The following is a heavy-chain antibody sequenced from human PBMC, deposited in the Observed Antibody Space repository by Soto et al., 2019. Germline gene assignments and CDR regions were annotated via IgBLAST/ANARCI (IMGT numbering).Heavy chain of an antibody. CDR2: IYHSGST. J-gene: IGHJ4*02. V-gene: IGHV4-30-2*01. CDR1: GGSISSGGYS. D-gene: IGHD2-2*01. Sequence: QLQLQESGSGLVKPSQTLSLTCAVSGGSISSGGYSWSWIRQPPGKGLEWVGYIYHSGSTYYNPSLKSRVTISIDRSKSQACLKLSPVTAADPDVYYCTTSSSTVTTVDYWGQGTLVTVSS. CDR3: TTSSSTVTTVDY.